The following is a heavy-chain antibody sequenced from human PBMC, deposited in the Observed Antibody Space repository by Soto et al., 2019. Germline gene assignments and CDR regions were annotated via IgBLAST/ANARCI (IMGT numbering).Heavy chain of an antibody. CDR2: IYYSGST. CDR3: ARDSHDILTGYH. D-gene: IGHD3-9*01. CDR1: GGSVSSGSYY. V-gene: IGHV4-61*01. J-gene: IGHJ5*02. Sequence: SETLSLTCTVSGGSVSSGSYYWSWIRQPPGKGLEWIGYIYYSGSTNYNPSLKSRVTISVDTSKNQSSLKLSSVTAADTAVYYCARDSHDILTGYHWGQGTLVTVSS.